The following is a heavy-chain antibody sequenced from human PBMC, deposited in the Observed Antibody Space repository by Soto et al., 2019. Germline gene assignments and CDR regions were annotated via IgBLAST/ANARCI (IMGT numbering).Heavy chain of an antibody. J-gene: IGHJ5*02. V-gene: IGHV4-34*01. D-gene: IGHD4-4*01. Sequence: PSETLSLTCAVNGGSFSGYYWSWIRQPPGKGLEWIGEINHSGSTNYNPSLKSRVTISVDSSKNQFLLKLSSVTAAETDVYYCARGGTVTYRGWLDPWGQGTLVTVSS. CDR2: INHSGST. CDR1: GGSFSGYY. CDR3: ARGGTVTYRGWLDP.